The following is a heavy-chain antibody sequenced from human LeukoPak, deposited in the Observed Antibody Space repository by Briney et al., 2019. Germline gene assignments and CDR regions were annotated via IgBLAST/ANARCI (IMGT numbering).Heavy chain of an antibody. J-gene: IGHJ6*03. D-gene: IGHD1-1*01. CDR3: ARGRVSSSTWYSTYYYYFYMDV. CDR2: VDHTGST. V-gene: IGHV4-59*01. Sequence: SEALSLTCSVSDDSITMYYWTWIRQPPGKGLEWIGYVDHTGSTNFNPPLNGRVSISRDTTKNLFSLRLRSVTAADTAVYFCARGRVSSSTWYSTYYYYFYMDVWGKGTTVTVSS. CDR1: DDSITMYY.